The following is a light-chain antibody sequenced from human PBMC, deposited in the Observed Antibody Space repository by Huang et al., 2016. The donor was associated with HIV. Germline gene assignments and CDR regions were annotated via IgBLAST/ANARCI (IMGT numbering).Light chain of an antibody. Sequence: DIQMIQSPSSLSASVGDRVIMTCRASQTITTYLNWYQQRPGKAPKLPIYAASSLQSGVPSMFSGSGSGTDFTLTISSLQPEDFATYYCQQSYSSLLSFGGGTKVAIK. CDR3: QQSYSSLLS. J-gene: IGKJ4*01. V-gene: IGKV1-39*01. CDR1: QTITTY. CDR2: AAS.